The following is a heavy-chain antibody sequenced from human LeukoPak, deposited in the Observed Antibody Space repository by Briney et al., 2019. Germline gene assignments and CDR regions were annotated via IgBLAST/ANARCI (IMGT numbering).Heavy chain of an antibody. CDR2: INPNSGGT. J-gene: IGHJ4*02. Sequence: ASVKVSCKASGYTFTGYYMHWVRQAPGQGLEWMGRINPNSGGTNYAQKFQGRVTMTRDTSISTAYMELSRLRSDDTAVYYCATTLRYYYDSSGYYHPDYWGQGTLVTVSS. V-gene: IGHV1-2*06. CDR3: ATTLRYYYDSSGYYHPDY. D-gene: IGHD3-22*01. CDR1: GYTFTGYY.